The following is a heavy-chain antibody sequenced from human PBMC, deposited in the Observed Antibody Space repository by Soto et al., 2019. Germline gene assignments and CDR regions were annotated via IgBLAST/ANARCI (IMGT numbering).Heavy chain of an antibody. Sequence: LSLTCTFSGCSIISYYWTWILQRPWKGLEWIGYIYYSGSTYYNPSLKSRVTISVDTSKNQFSLKLSSVTAADTAVYYCARRSAATTYYYYGMEVWGQGTTVTVSS. CDR1: GCSIISYY. V-gene: IGHV4-59*06. CDR2: IYYSGST. CDR3: ARRSAATTYYYYGMEV. D-gene: IGHD2-15*01. J-gene: IGHJ6*02.